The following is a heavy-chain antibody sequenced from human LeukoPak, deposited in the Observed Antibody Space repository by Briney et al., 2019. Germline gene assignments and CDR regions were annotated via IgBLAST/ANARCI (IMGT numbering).Heavy chain of an antibody. J-gene: IGHJ4*02. CDR1: GYTFTSYF. D-gene: IGHD4-17*01. Sequence: ASVKVSCKASGYTFTSYFMHWVRQAPGQGLNWMGIINPSGGSTSYAQKFQGRVTMTRDTSTSTVYMELSSLRSEDTAVYYCARDSADYGDYDYWGQGTLVTVSS. V-gene: IGHV1-46*01. CDR2: INPSGGST. CDR3: ARDSADYGDYDY.